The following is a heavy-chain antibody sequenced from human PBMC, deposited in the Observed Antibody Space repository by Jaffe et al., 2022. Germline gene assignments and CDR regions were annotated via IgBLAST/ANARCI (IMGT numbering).Heavy chain of an antibody. CDR2: IRYDGSNK. V-gene: IGHV3-30*02. J-gene: IGHJ6*03. D-gene: IGHD3-9*01. Sequence: QVQLVESGGGVVQPGGSLRLSCAASGFTFSSYGMHWVRQAPGKGLEWVAFIRYDGSNKYYADSVKGRFTISRDNSKNTLYLQMNSLRAEDTAVYYCAKDSYFSYYDILTGYYTDYYMDVWGKGTTVTVSS. CDR3: AKDSYFSYYDILTGYYTDYYMDV. CDR1: GFTFSSYG.